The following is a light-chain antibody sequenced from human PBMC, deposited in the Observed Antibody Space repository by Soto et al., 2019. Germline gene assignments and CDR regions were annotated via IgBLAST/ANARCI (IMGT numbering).Light chain of an antibody. V-gene: IGKV3-20*01. Sequence: EIVLTQSPGTRSLSPGERATLSCRASQSVSSSYLAWYQQKPGQAPRLVSYGASSRATGIPDRFSGSGSGTDFTLTISRLEPEDFAVYYCQQYGSSLGVTFGGGTKVDIK. J-gene: IGKJ4*01. CDR3: QQYGSSLGVT. CDR1: QSVSSSY. CDR2: GAS.